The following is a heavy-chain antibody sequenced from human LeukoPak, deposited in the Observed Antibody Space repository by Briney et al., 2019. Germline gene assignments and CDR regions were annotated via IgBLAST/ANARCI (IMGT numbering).Heavy chain of an antibody. V-gene: IGHV3-21*01. Sequence: GGSLRLSCAASGFTFSSYSMNWVRQAPGKGLEWVSSISSSSSYIYYADSVKGRFTISRDNAKNSLYLQMNSLRAEDTAVYYCARDQHYHDSSGYYSQDIDYWGQGTLVTVSS. CDR2: ISSSSSYI. J-gene: IGHJ4*02. CDR1: GFTFSSYS. CDR3: ARDQHYHDSSGYYSQDIDY. D-gene: IGHD3-22*01.